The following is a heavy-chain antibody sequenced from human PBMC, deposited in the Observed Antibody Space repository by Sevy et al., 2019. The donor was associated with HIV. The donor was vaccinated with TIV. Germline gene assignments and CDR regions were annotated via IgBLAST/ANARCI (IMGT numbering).Heavy chain of an antibody. CDR2: TKEDGSEK. D-gene: IGHD6-19*01. J-gene: IGHJ6*02. CDR1: GFTFRNYW. Sequence: GGSLRLSCAASGFTFRNYWMSWVRQAPGKGLEWVANTKEDGSEKYYVDSVKGRFTISRDNAKNSLYLQMNSLRAEETAVYYCARAYTSFSSGWYKDYYGMDVWGQGTTVTVSS. V-gene: IGHV3-7*01. CDR3: ARAYTSFSSGWYKDYYGMDV.